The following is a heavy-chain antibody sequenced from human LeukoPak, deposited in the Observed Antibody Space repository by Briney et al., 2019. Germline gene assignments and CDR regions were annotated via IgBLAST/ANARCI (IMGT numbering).Heavy chain of an antibody. V-gene: IGHV3-48*03. CDR2: ISAASRGI. CDR3: ARGEYHQDGIGYNRFDN. J-gene: IGHJ4*02. D-gene: IGHD5-24*01. CDR1: GFTFSSYE. Sequence: RAGGSLRLSCAASGFTFSSYEMNWVRQAPGKGLEWISHISAASRGIYYADSVKGRFTISRDNAENSVFLQMTSLRPEDTAVYYCARGEYHQDGIGYNRFDNWGQGALVTVSS.